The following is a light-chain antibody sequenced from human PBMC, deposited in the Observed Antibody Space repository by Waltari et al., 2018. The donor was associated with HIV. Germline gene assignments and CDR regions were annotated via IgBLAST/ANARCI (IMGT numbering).Light chain of an antibody. V-gene: IGLV6-57*01. J-gene: IGLJ1*01. CDR1: SGSIARNY. Sequence: FMLTQPRSVSESPGKTLAISCTRSSGSIARNYVRWYQQRPGSPPTTVSYEDRRRPSGVPDWFSGSIDSSSNSASLTISGLETEDGADYYCQSYDSCIRYVFGTGTTVTVL. CDR3: QSYDSCIRYV. CDR2: EDR.